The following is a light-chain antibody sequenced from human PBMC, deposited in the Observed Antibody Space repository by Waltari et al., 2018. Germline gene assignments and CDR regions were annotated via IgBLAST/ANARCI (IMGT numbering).Light chain of an antibody. Sequence: LTQPPSASGTPGQRVTISCSGGASNIGSNAVNWYQHLPGAAPKLVILNNSQRPSGISDRFSGSTSGASASLAISGLQSDDEADYYCASWDGSLAAYVFGGGTKVTV. CDR2: NNS. V-gene: IGLV1-44*01. CDR1: ASNIGSNA. J-gene: IGLJ1*01. CDR3: ASWDGSLAAYV.